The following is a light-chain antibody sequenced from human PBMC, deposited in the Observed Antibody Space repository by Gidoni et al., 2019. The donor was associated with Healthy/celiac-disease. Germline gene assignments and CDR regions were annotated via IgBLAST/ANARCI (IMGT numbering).Light chain of an antibody. CDR2: DAS. CDR3: QQRSNRPPT. J-gene: IGKJ4*01. CDR1: QCVSSY. Sequence: ETVIIHSPATLALSPGDRATLSCRASQCVSSYLAWYQQKPGQAPRLLIDDASNRATGLPARFSGSGSETDFTLTISSLEPKDFAVYYCQQRSNRPPTFGGGTKVEIK. V-gene: IGKV3-11*01.